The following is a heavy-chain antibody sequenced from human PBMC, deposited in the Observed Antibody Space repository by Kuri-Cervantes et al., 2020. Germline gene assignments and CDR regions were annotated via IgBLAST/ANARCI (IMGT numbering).Heavy chain of an antibody. CDR1: GGSISSYY. CDR2: IYYSGST. V-gene: IGHV4-59*01. CDR3: ARGAAFGWEDYYYGMDV. Sequence: GSLRLSCTVSGGSISSYYWSWIRQPPGKGLEWIGYIYYSGSTTYNPSLKSRVTISVDTSKNQFSLKLSSVTAADTAVYYCARGAAFGWEDYYYGMDVWGQGTTITFSS. D-gene: IGHD6-25*01. J-gene: IGHJ6*02.